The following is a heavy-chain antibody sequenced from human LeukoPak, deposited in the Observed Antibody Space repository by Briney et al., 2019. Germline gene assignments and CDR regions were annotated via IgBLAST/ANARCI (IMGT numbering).Heavy chain of an antibody. CDR2: IYPDDSDT. CDR3: ATLLPSTAYYFDF. Sequence: GESLKISCKASGYSFSNYWIGWVRQMSGKGLEWMGIIYPDDSDTRYSPSFQGEVTISADKSISTAYLHWSSLKASDTAMYYCATLLPSTAYYFDFWGQGTLVTVSS. D-gene: IGHD2/OR15-2a*01. CDR1: GYSFSNYW. V-gene: IGHV5-51*01. J-gene: IGHJ4*02.